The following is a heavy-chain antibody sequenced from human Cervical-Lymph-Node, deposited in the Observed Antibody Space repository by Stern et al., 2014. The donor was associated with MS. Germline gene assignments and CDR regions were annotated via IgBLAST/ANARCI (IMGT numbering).Heavy chain of an antibody. D-gene: IGHD3-10*01. J-gene: IGHJ6*02. CDR1: GGTFNNYG. Sequence: QVQLVQSGAEVKKPGSSVKVSCKASGGTFNNYGLSWVRQAPGQGLEWIGGIIPTFGTANYDQHFKCRVTITAYDTTSRTYIATSSLRAEDTAVYYCAKDEDFGLAHGMDVWGQGTTVTVSS. CDR2: IIPTFGTA. V-gene: IGHV1-69*01. CDR3: AKDEDFGLAHGMDV.